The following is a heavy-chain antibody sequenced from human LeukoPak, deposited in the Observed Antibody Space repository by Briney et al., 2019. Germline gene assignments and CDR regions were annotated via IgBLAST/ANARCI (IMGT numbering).Heavy chain of an antibody. Sequence: SVKVSCKASGGTFSSYAISWARQAPGQGLEWMGRIIPILGIANYAQKFQGRVTITADKSTSTAYMELSSLRSDDTAVYYCARVDSGSYYYYFDYWGQGTLVTVSS. J-gene: IGHJ4*02. CDR2: IIPILGIA. CDR1: GGTFSSYA. V-gene: IGHV1-69*04. D-gene: IGHD1-26*01. CDR3: ARVDSGSYYYYFDY.